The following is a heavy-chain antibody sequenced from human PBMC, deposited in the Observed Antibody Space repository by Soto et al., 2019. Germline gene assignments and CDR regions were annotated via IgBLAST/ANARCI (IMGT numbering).Heavy chain of an antibody. CDR2: IIPIPGTA. CDR3: ARSQGSSTSLEIYYYYYYGMDV. Sequence: QVQLVQSGAEVKKPGSSVKVSCKASGGTLGSYAISWVRQAPGRGLEWMGGIIPIPGTANYAQKFQGRVTIAADESTSTAYMELSSQRSEDTAVYYCARSQGSSTSLEIYYYYYYGMDVWGQGTTVTVSS. J-gene: IGHJ6*02. CDR1: GGTLGSYA. V-gene: IGHV1-69*01. D-gene: IGHD2-2*01.